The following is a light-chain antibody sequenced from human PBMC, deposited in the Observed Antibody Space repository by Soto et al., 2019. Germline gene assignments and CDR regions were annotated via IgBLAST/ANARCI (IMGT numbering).Light chain of an antibody. CDR2: GAS. CDR3: QQDNTWPPT. V-gene: IGKV3-15*01. Sequence: EIVMTQSPATVSVSPGERVTLSCRASQSVSSNLAWYQQKPGQAPRLLISGASTRATGVPARFSGSGPGTDFTLTISSLQAEDFAIYYCQQDNTWPPTFGQGTKVEI. J-gene: IGKJ1*01. CDR1: QSVSSN.